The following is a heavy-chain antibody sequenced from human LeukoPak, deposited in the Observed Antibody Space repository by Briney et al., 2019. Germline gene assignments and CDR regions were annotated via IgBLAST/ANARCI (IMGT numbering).Heavy chain of an antibody. Sequence: SETLSLTCTVSGGSISSHYWSWIRQPPGKGLEWIGYIYYSGSTNYNPSLKSRVTISVDTSKNQFSLKLSSVTAADTAVYYCARVQRSRRALYYDFFVDYWGQGTLVTVSS. J-gene: IGHJ4*02. CDR1: GGSISSHY. CDR2: IYYSGST. D-gene: IGHD3-3*01. CDR3: ARVQRSRRALYYDFFVDY. V-gene: IGHV4-59*11.